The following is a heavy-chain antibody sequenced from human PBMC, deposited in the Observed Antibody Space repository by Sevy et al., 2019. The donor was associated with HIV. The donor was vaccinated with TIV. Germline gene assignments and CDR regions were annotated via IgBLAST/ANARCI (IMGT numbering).Heavy chain of an antibody. D-gene: IGHD3-10*01. CDR3: AKDAGLRPVWFGEPQDAFDI. V-gene: IGHV3-23*01. CDR2: ISGSGGST. J-gene: IGHJ3*02. CDR1: GFTFSSYA. Sequence: GGSLRLSCAASGFTFSSYAMSWVRQAPGKGLEWVSAISGSGGSTYYADSVKGRFTIYRGNSKNTLYLQMNSLRAEDRAVYYCAKDAGLRPVWFGEPQDAFDIWGQGTMVTVSS.